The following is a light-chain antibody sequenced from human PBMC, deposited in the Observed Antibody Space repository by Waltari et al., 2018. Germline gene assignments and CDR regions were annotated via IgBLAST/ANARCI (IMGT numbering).Light chain of an antibody. Sequence: SVLTQPPSVSGAPGPRVTISCTGSRSNIGAGYDVHWYQQLPGTAPKLLIYGNSNRPSGVPDRFSGSKSGTSASLAITGLQAEDEADYYCQSYDSSLSGYVVFGGGTKLTVL. CDR3: QSYDSSLSGYVV. CDR2: GNS. CDR1: RSNIGAGYD. J-gene: IGLJ2*01. V-gene: IGLV1-40*01.